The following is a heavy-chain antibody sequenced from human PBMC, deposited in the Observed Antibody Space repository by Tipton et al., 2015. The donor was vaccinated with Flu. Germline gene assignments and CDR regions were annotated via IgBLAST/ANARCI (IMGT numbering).Heavy chain of an antibody. V-gene: IGHV5-51*01. CDR3: ARHAVEGASWGWLDP. J-gene: IGHJ5*02. Sequence: VQLVQSGAEVKKPGESLKISCQGSGYRFSSFWIGWVRQMPGKGLEWVGIIYPGDSDARYSPSFRGQVTISVDRSLNTAYLQWNSLKASDTAMYYCARHAVEGASWGWLDPWGQGTLVTVSS. D-gene: IGHD1-26*01. CDR2: IYPGDSDA. CDR1: GYRFSSFW.